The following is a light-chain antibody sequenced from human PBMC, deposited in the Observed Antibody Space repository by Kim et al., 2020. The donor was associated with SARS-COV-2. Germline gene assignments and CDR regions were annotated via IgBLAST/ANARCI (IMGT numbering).Light chain of an antibody. V-gene: IGKV3-11*01. CDR2: ETS. J-gene: IGKJ4*01. Sequence: EIVLTQSPATLSLSPGERATLSCRASQSVGNSLAWFQQKPGQAPRLLIFETSNRATGIPARFSGSGSGTGFTLTISSPEPEDFAVYYCQQRYNWPLTFGGGTKVDIK. CDR3: QQRYNWPLT. CDR1: QSVGNS.